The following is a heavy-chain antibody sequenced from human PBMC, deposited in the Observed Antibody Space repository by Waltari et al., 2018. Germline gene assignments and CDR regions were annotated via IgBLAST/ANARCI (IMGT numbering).Heavy chain of an antibody. CDR2: IYHSGST. D-gene: IGHD2-2*01. CDR1: GYSISSGYY. Sequence: QVQLQESGPGLVKPSETLSLTCTVSGYSISSGYYWGWIRQPPGKGLEWIGSIYHSGSTYYNPSLKSRVTISVDTSKNQFSLKLSSVTAADTAVYYCARGQLLSSVPSSFYYYMDVWGKGTTVTISS. J-gene: IGHJ6*03. V-gene: IGHV4-38-2*02. CDR3: ARGQLLSSVPSSFYYYMDV.